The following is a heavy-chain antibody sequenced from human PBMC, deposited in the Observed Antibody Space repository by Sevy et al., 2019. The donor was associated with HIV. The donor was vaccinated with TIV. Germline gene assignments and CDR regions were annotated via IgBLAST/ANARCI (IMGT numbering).Heavy chain of an antibody. CDR2: YFHSGPF. CDR1: GVSLGADYY. Sequence: SETLSLTCSVTGVSLGADYYWSWVRQAPGKGLEWIAYYFHSGPFYYSPTLKSRLSISVDTTQNHFSLKLTSVTAADSAVYYCARIENVDTAPFDYWGQGTPVTVSS. V-gene: IGHV4-30-4*01. J-gene: IGHJ4*02. CDR3: ARIENVDTAPFDY. D-gene: IGHD5-18*01.